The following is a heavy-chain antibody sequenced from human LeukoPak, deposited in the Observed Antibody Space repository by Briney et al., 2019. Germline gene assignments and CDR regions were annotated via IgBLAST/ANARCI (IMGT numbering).Heavy chain of an antibody. Sequence: GGSLRLSCAASGFTVSSNYMSWVRQAPGKGLEWVSVIYSGGSTYYADSVKGRFTISRDNSKDTLYLQMNSLRAEDTAVYYCARDGDYSNYGTDYWGQGTLVTVSS. CDR1: GFTVSSNY. CDR3: ARDGDYSNYGTDY. CDR2: IYSGGST. J-gene: IGHJ4*02. V-gene: IGHV3-66*01. D-gene: IGHD4-11*01.